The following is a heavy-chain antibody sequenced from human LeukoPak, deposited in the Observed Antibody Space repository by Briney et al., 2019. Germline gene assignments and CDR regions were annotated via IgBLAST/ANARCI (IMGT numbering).Heavy chain of an antibody. D-gene: IGHD3-22*01. CDR3: ARAYYYDSSPDY. Sequence: PGGSLRLSCAASGFTFDDYGMSWVRQAPGKGLEWVSYISSSGSTIYYADSVKGRFTISRDNAKNSLYLQMNSLRAEDTAVYYCARAYYYDSSPDYWGQGTLVTVSS. CDR2: ISSSGSTI. CDR1: GFTFDDYG. J-gene: IGHJ4*02. V-gene: IGHV3-48*03.